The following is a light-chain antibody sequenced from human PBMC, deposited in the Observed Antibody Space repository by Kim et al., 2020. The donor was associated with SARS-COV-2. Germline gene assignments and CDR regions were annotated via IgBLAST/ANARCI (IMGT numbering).Light chain of an antibody. CDR2: GAS. CDR1: QNIRND. V-gene: IGKV3-15*01. CDR3: QQCKTWPLT. J-gene: IGKJ4*01. Sequence: EILMTQSPATLSVSPGEKATLSCRASQNIRNDLAWYQQKPGQAPRLLIYGASTRATGIPARFSGSGSGTEFTLTISSLQSEDFAVFYCQQCKTWPLTFGGGTKVDIK.